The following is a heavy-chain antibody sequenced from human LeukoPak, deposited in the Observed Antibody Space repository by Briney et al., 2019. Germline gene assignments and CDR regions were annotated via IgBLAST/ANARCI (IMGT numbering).Heavy chain of an antibody. CDR1: GFTFGSYA. D-gene: IGHD2-2*02. CDR3: AKDSRYCSSTSCYTGGYYFDY. V-gene: IGHV3-23*01. Sequence: GGSLRLSCAASGFTFGSYAMHWVRQAPGKGLEWVSAISGSGGSTYYADSVKGRFTISRDNSKNTLYLQMNSLRAEDTAVYYCAKDSRYCSSTSCYTGGYYFDYWGQGTLVTVSS. J-gene: IGHJ4*02. CDR2: ISGSGGST.